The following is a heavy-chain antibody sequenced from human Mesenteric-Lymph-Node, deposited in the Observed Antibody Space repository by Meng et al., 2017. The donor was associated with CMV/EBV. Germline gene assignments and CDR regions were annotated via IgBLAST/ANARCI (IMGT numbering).Heavy chain of an antibody. CDR2: ISDRSGYI. CDR3: AKGGDCAGGTCYTDY. D-gene: IGHD2-8*02. J-gene: IGHJ4*02. Sequence: GGSLRLSCTVSGGSISRYSYYWGWVRQPPGKGLEWVSSISDRSGYIYYADSVKGRFTISRDNAKNSLYLQMNSLRAEDTAVYYCAKGGDCAGGTCYTDYWGQGTLVTVSS. CDR1: GGSISRYSYY. V-gene: IGHV3-21*01.